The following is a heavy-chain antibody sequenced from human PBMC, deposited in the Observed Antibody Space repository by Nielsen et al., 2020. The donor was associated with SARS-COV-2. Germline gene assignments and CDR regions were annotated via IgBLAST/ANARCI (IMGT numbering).Heavy chain of an antibody. V-gene: IGHV3-23*01. CDR2: IVGSGGST. CDR1: GFTFSTYA. CDR3: GRDWGVDPFHYGMAV. Sequence: SCATSGFTFSTYAMSWVRQAPGKGLEWVSGIVGSGGSTYYADSVKGRFTISRDNSKNTLYLQMNSLRVEDTAVYYCGRDWGVDPFHYGMAVWGQGTTVTVSS. J-gene: IGHJ6*02. D-gene: IGHD3-16*01.